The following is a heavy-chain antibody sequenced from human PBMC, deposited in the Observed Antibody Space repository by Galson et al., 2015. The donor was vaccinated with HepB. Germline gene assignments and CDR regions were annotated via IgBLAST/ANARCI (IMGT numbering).Heavy chain of an antibody. V-gene: IGHV4-31*03. CDR2: IYYSGST. CDR1: GGSISSGGYY. CDR3: ARAVRGAAADDFYYYYGMDV. J-gene: IGHJ6*02. D-gene: IGHD3-10*01. Sequence: TLSLTCTVSGGSISSGGYYWSWIRQHPGKGLEWIGYIYYSGSTYYNPSLKSRVTISVDTSKNQFSLKLSFVTAADTAVYYCARAVRGAAADDFYYYYGMDVWGQGTTVTVSS.